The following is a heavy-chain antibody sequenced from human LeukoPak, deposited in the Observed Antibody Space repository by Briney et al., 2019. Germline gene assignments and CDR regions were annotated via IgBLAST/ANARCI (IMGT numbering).Heavy chain of an antibody. V-gene: IGHV3-30*03. D-gene: IGHD1-26*01. CDR3: ASGRPRLIDAFDI. J-gene: IGHJ3*02. CDR1: GFTFSSYG. Sequence: GGSLRLSCAASGFTFSSYGMHWVRQAPGKGLEWVAVISYDGSNKYYADSVKGRFTISRDNSKNTLYLQMNSLRAEDTAVYYCASGRPRLIDAFDIWGQGTMVTVSS. CDR2: ISYDGSNK.